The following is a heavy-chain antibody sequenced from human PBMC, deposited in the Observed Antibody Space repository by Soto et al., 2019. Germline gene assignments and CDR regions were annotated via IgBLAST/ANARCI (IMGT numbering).Heavy chain of an antibody. V-gene: IGHV3-7*01. Sequence: GGSLRLSCAASGFTFSSYWMSWVRQAPGKGLEWVANIKQDGSEKYYVDSVKGRFTISRDNAKNSLYLQMNSLRAEDTAVYYCARSGPGSYSAHFDYWGQGTLVTVSS. CDR3: ARSGPGSYSAHFDY. J-gene: IGHJ4*02. CDR2: IKQDGSEK. D-gene: IGHD3-10*01. CDR1: GFTFSSYW.